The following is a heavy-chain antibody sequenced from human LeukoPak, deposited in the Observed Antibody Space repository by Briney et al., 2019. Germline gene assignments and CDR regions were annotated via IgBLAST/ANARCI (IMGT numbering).Heavy chain of an antibody. CDR3: AKLPTIYSSGYLDY. V-gene: IGHV3-23*01. D-gene: IGHD3-22*01. J-gene: IGHJ4*02. CDR2: ISGSGGST. Sequence: PGGSLRLSCAASGFTFSSYAMSWVRQAPGKGLEWVSAISGSGGSTYYADSVKGRFTISRVNSKNTLYLQMNSLRAEDTAVYYCAKLPTIYSSGYLDYWGQGTLVTVSS. CDR1: GFTFSSYA.